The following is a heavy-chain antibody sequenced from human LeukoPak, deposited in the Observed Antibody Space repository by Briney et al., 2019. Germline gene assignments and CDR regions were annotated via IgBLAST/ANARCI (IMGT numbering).Heavy chain of an antibody. CDR3: ARWGLGYCSSTSCYRDYYFDY. J-gene: IGHJ4*02. V-gene: IGHV4-4*02. Sequence: SETLSLTCAVSGGSISSSNWWSWVRQPPGKGLEWIGEIYHSGSTNYNPSHKSRVTISVDKSKNQFSLKLSSVTAADTAVYYCARWGLGYCSSTSCYRDYYFDYWGQGTLVTVSS. CDR1: GGSISSSNW. D-gene: IGHD2-2*01. CDR2: IYHSGST.